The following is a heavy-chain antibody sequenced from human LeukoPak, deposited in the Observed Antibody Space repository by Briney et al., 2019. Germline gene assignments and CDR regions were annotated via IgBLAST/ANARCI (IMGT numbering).Heavy chain of an antibody. J-gene: IGHJ4*02. CDR1: GVSITSSTDY. Sequence: SETLSLTCTVSGVSITSSTDYWGWIRQPPGKGLEWIGSILYSGNTYYNPSPRSRLTMSIDTSKHQFSLRLSSVTAADTATYYCARHYYDSSGYRRDYYFDSWGQGTLVTVSS. CDR2: ILYSGNT. D-gene: IGHD3-22*01. V-gene: IGHV4-39*01. CDR3: ARHYYDSSGYRRDYYFDS.